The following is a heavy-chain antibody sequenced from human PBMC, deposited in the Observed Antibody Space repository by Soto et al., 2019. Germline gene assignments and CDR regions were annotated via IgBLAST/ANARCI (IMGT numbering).Heavy chain of an antibody. CDR3: ARDPSPYTSGWYGTDF. D-gene: IGHD6-19*01. CDR2: MSYDGTNT. CDR1: GFMFSAYA. V-gene: IGHV3-30-3*01. J-gene: IGHJ4*01. Sequence: GGSLRLSCTASGFMFSAYAMLWVRQAPGKGLEWVAAMSYDGTNTYYADSVKGRFTISRVNTKNTLFLQMSSLTADGSAVYYCARDPSPYTSGWYGTDFWGLGTLVTVSS.